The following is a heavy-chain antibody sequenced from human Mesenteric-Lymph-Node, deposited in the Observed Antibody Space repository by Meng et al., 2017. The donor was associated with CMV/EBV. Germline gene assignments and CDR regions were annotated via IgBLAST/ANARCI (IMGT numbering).Heavy chain of an antibody. CDR2: ILPMYNRA. J-gene: IGHJ1*01. CDR3: ATGCTTTTCYDPEYFQD. V-gene: IGHV1-69*05. Sequence: SVKVSCKASGGSLRSLVLSWVRQAPGQGPEWMGEILPMYNRANYAQNFKGRVTITTDESTTTAYMELSSLRSEDTAVYYCATGCTTTTCYDPEYFQDWGQGTLVTVSS. CDR1: GGSLRSLV. D-gene: IGHD2-2*01.